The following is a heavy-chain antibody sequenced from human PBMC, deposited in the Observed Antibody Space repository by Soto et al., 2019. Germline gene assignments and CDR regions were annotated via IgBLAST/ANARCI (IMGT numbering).Heavy chain of an antibody. CDR3: ARPLVAPVAGPYYYGMDV. V-gene: IGHV3-33*01. D-gene: IGHD6-19*01. J-gene: IGHJ6*02. CDR2: IWYDGNTK. Sequence: GGSLRLSCAASGFTFNSYGFNWVRQAPGKGLEWVAVIWYDGNTKYYADSVKGRFTISRDNLKNTLYLQMNSLTAEDTAVYYCARPLVAPVAGPYYYGMDVWGQGTTVTVSS. CDR1: GFTFNSYG.